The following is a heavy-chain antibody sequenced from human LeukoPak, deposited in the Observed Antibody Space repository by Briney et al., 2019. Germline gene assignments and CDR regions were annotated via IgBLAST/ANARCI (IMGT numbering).Heavy chain of an antibody. Sequence: PSETLSLTCAVYGGSFRGYYWSWIRQPPGKGLEWIGEINHSGSTNYNPSLKSRVTISVGTSKNQFSLKLSSVTAADTAVYYCANFGRGLDYWGQGTLVTVSS. D-gene: IGHD3-10*01. CDR1: GGSFRGYY. V-gene: IGHV4-34*01. J-gene: IGHJ4*02. CDR2: INHSGST. CDR3: ANFGRGLDY.